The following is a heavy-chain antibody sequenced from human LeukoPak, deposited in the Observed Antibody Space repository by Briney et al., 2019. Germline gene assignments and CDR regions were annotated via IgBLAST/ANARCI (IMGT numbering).Heavy chain of an antibody. V-gene: IGHV5-51*01. D-gene: IGHD6-13*01. CDR1: GYSFTSYW. Sequence: GESLKISCKGSGYSFTSYWIGWVRQMPGNGLEWMGIIYPGDSTTRYSPSFQGQVTISADKSISTAYLQWSSQRAPDTAMYYCVRQGAAAGYKPYYYYGMDVWGQGTTVTVSS. CDR3: VRQGAAAGYKPYYYYGMDV. J-gene: IGHJ6*02. CDR2: IYPGDSTT.